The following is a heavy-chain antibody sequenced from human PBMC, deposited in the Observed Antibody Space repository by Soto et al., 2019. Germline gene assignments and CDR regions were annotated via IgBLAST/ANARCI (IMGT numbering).Heavy chain of an antibody. J-gene: IGHJ6*04. CDR3: ARSPRISRAGDV. Sequence: APGHGLEGMGWINPYNGNTNYAQKFQGRVTLTADKTTSTAYMELRSLRADDTALYYCARSPRISRAGDVWGKGTAVVVSS. V-gene: IGHV1-18*01. CDR2: INPYNGNT.